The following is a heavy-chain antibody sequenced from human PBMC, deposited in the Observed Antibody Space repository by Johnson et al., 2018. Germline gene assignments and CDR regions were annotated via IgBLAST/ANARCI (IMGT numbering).Heavy chain of an antibody. CDR1: GFTFSSYG. J-gene: IGHJ3*02. CDR3: AKRGGHAFDI. D-gene: IGHD3-16*01. V-gene: IGHV3-33*06. Sequence: QVQLVESGGGVVQPGRSLRLSCAASGFTFSSYGMHWVRQAPGKGLEWVAVTWYDGSNKYYADSVKGRFTISRDNSKNTLYLQMTSLRAEDTAVYYCAKRGGHAFDIWGQGTMVTVSS. CDR2: TWYDGSNK.